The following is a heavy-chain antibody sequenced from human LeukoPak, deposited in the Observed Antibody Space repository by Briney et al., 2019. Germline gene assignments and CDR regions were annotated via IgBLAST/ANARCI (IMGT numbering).Heavy chain of an antibody. V-gene: IGHV1-3*03. CDR1: GYTFTSYA. CDR2: INAGNGNT. Sequence: ASVKVPCKASGYTFTSYAMHWVRQAPGQRLEWMGWINAGNGNTKYSQEFQGRVTITRDTSASIAYMELSSLRSEDMAVYYCARDSGPSAFDIWGQGTKVTVSS. D-gene: IGHD3-10*01. CDR3: ARDSGPSAFDI. J-gene: IGHJ3*02.